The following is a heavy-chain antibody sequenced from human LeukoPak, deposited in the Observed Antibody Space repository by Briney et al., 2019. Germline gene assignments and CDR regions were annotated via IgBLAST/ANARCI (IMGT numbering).Heavy chain of an antibody. CDR2: VDPEDGET. J-gene: IGHJ5*02. CDR1: AYTFTDYY. CDR3: ATFQQQLVLDWFDP. D-gene: IGHD6-13*01. Sequence: GATVKISCKVSAYTFTDYYMHWVQQAPGKGLEWMGLVDPEDGETIYAEKFQGRVTITADTSTDTAYMELSSLRSEDTAVYYCATFQQQLVLDWFDPWGQGTLVTVSS. V-gene: IGHV1-69-2*01.